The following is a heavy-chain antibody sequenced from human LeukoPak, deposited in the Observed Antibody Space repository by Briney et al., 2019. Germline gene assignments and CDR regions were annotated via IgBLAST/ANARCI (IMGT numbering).Heavy chain of an antibody. Sequence: VGSVKVSCKASGYTFTGYYMHWVRQAPGQGLEWMGIINPSGGSTSYAQKFQGRVTMTRDTSTSTVYMELSSLRSEDTAVYYCARDSVVVAATPRLYYYYYYMDVWGKGTTVTVSS. V-gene: IGHV1-46*01. CDR1: GYTFTGYY. CDR3: ARDSVVVAATPRLYYYYYYMDV. J-gene: IGHJ6*03. D-gene: IGHD2-15*01. CDR2: INPSGGST.